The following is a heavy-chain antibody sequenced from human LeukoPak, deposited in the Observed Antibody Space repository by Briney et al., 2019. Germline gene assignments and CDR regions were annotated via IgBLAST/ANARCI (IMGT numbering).Heavy chain of an antibody. CDR2: INYSGST. V-gene: IGHV4-39*01. D-gene: IGHD3-10*01. Sequence: SETLSLTCTVSGGSFSSYTFYWGWIRQPPGKGLEWIGNINYSGSTYYNPSLKSRVTISVDTSMNQFSLKLSSVTAADTAVYYCARQYHGSGWYLDFWGRGTLVTVSS. CDR1: GGSFSSYTFY. CDR3: ARQYHGSGWYLDF. J-gene: IGHJ2*01.